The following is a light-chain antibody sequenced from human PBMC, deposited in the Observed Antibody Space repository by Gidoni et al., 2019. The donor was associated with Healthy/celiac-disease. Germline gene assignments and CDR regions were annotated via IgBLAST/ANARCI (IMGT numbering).Light chain of an antibody. CDR3: AAWDDSLNGVV. J-gene: IGLJ2*01. Sequence: QSVLPQPPSASGTPGQRVTISCSGSSSNIGSNTVNWYQQLPGTAPKLLIYSNNQRPSGVPDRFSGSKSGTSASLGISGLQSEDEADYYCAAWDDSLNGVVFGGGTKLTVL. CDR2: SNN. CDR1: SSNIGSNT. V-gene: IGLV1-44*01.